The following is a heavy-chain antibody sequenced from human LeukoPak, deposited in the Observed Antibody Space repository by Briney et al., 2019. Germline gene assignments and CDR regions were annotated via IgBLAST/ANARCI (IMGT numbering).Heavy chain of an antibody. CDR2: INPSGGST. Sequence: ASVKVSCKASGYTFTSYYMHWVRQAPGQGLEWMGIINPSGGSTSYAQKFQGRVTMTRDTSTSTVYMELSSLRSEDTAVYYCARDFSRGSGDFEYFQHWGQGTLVTVSS. J-gene: IGHJ1*01. D-gene: IGHD6-19*01. CDR1: GYTFTSYY. CDR3: ARDFSRGSGDFEYFQH. V-gene: IGHV1-46*01.